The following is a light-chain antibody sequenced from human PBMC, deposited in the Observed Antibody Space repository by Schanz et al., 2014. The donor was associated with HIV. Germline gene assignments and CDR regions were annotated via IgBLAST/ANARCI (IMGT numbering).Light chain of an antibody. Sequence: EIVLTQSPGTLSLSPGDRATLSCRASQSVTSNYLAWYQQKPGQAPRLLIYAASRRATGIPHRFSGSGSGTDFTLTISRLEPEDFAVYFCQLFVRPLTFGGGTRV. CDR1: QSVTSNY. J-gene: IGKJ4*01. CDR2: AAS. V-gene: IGKV3-20*01. CDR3: QLFVRPLT.